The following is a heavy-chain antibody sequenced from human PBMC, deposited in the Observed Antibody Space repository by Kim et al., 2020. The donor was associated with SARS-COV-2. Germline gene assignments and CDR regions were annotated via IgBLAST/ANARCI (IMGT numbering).Heavy chain of an antibody. CDR1: GGTFRYYA. CDR3: ATGDYDSSAIAN. CDR2: VVPILGIT. V-gene: IGHV1-69*04. J-gene: IGHJ4*02. D-gene: IGHD3-22*01. Sequence: SVKVSCKASGGTFRYYALTWVRQAPGQGLEWMGRVVPILGITNYAQKLQGRVTIIADKSTSTADMELRSLRSEDTAVYYCATGDYDSSAIANWGQGTLVTVSS.